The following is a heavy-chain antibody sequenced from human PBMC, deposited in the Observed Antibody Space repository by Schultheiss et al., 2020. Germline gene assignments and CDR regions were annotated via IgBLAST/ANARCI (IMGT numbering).Heavy chain of an antibody. CDR2: INHSGNT. Sequence: SETLSLTCTVSGASISSYYWSWIRQPPGKGLEWIGEINHSGNTKYNPSLKSRVTISVDTSKNQFSLRLSSVTAADTAVYYCARGMAAATPFDYWGQGTLVTVSS. J-gene: IGHJ4*02. CDR3: ARGMAAATPFDY. V-gene: IGHV4-34*01. CDR1: GASISSYY. D-gene: IGHD6-13*01.